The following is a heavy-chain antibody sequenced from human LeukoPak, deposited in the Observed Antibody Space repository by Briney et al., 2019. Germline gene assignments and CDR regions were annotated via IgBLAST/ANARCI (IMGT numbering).Heavy chain of an antibody. J-gene: IGHJ4*02. CDR2: ISWNSGSI. Sequence: SLRLSCAASGFTFDDYAMHWVRQAPGKGLEWVSGISWNSGSIGYADSVKGRFTISRDNAKNSLYLQMNSLRAEDTALYYCAKDIGPGEYYYDSSGYFDYWGQGTLVTVSS. V-gene: IGHV3-9*01. CDR1: GFTFDDYA. CDR3: AKDIGPGEYYYDSSGYFDY. D-gene: IGHD3-22*01.